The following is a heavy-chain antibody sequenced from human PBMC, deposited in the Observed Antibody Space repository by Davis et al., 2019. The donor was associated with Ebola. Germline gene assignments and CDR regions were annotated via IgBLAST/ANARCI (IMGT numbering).Heavy chain of an antibody. D-gene: IGHD3-16*01. Sequence: GESLKISCAASGFTFSDYYMSWIRQAPGKGLEWVSYISSSSSYTNYADSVKGRFTISRDKAKNSLYLQMNSLRAEDTAVYYCARVWDYGMDVWGQGTTVTVSS. CDR1: GFTFSDYY. CDR2: ISSSSSYT. V-gene: IGHV3-11*06. CDR3: ARVWDYGMDV. J-gene: IGHJ6*02.